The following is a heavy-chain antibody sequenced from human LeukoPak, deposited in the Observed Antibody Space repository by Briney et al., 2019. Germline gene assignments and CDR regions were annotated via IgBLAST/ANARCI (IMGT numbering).Heavy chain of an antibody. D-gene: IGHD3-22*01. V-gene: IGHV3-30*03. J-gene: IGHJ4*02. Sequence: PGGSLRLSCAASGFTFSSYGMHWVRQAPGKGLEWVAVISYDGSNKYYADSVKGRFTISRDNSKNTLYLQMNSLRAEDTAVYYCATYCDSSGYPNFDYWGQGTLVTVSS. CDR3: ATYCDSSGYPNFDY. CDR2: ISYDGSNK. CDR1: GFTFSSYG.